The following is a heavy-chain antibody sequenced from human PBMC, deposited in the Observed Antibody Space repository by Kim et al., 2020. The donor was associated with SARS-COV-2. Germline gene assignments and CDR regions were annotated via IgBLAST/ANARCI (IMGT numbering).Heavy chain of an antibody. CDR3: AREGGSGRPYGGNSGDAFDI. J-gene: IGHJ3*02. Sequence: GRLTVSRDNAKNSLYLQMNTLRAEDTAVYYCAREGGSGRPYGGNSGDAFDIWGQGTMVTVSS. D-gene: IGHD3-10*01. V-gene: IGHV3-48*03.